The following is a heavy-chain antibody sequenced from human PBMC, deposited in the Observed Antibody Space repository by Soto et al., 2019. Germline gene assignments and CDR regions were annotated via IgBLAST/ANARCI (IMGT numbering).Heavy chain of an antibody. CDR1: GFSLSTSGVG. V-gene: IGHV2-5*02. CDR2: IYWDDDK. CDR3: AHSGGVVAATYDFDY. Sequence: QITLKESGPTLVKPTQTLTLTCTFSGFSLSTSGVGVGWIRQPPGKALEWLALIYWDDDKRYSPSLKSRLTSTKDTSKNQVVLTMTNMDPVDTATYYCAHSGGVVAATYDFDYWGQGTLVTVSS. D-gene: IGHD2-15*01. J-gene: IGHJ4*02.